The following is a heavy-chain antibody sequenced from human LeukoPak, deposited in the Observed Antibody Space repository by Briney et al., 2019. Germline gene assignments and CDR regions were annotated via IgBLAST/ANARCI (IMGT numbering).Heavy chain of an antibody. CDR1: GYSFTNYG. V-gene: IGHV1-18*01. CDR2: ISGYNSKP. J-gene: IGHJ4*02. CDR3: ARDYCSSTNCYAYYFDY. Sequence: ASVKVSCKTSGYSFTNYGITWVRQAPGQGLEWMGWISGYNSKPFYAQNFQGRVTMTTDTSTSTVYMELRSLRSDDTAVYYCARDYCSSTNCYAYYFDYWGQGTLVTVSS. D-gene: IGHD2-2*01.